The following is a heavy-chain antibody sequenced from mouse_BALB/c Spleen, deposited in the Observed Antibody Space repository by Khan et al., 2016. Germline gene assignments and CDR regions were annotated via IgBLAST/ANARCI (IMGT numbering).Heavy chain of an antibody. CDR1: GFNIKDTY. V-gene: IGHV14-3*02. CDR2: IDPANGNT. Sequence: EVQLQESGAELVKPGASVKLSCTASGFNIKDTYMHWVKQRPEQGLEWIGRIDPANGNTKYDPKFQGKATITADTSSNTAYLQLSSLTSEDTAVYYCASPPYYDYTWFAYWGQGTLVTVSA. CDR3: ASPPYYDYTWFAY. D-gene: IGHD2-4*01. J-gene: IGHJ3*01.